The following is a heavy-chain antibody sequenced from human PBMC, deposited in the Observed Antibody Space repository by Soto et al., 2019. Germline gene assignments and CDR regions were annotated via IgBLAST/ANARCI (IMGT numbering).Heavy chain of an antibody. Sequence: QVQLVQSGAEVKKPGASVKVSCKASGYTFTSYGISWVRQAPGQGLEWMGWIIPIFGTANYAQKFQGRVTITADESTSTAYMELSSLRSEDTAVYYCARENTYYYDSSGPPGAFDIWGQGTMVTVSS. CDR3: ARENTYYYDSSGPPGAFDI. V-gene: IGHV1-69*13. CDR2: IIPIFGTA. CDR1: GYTFTSYG. J-gene: IGHJ3*02. D-gene: IGHD3-22*01.